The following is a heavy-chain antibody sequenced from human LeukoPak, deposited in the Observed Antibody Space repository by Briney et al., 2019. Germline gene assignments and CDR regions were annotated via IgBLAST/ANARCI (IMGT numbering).Heavy chain of an antibody. V-gene: IGHV3-66*01. CDR1: GFTVSSTY. J-gene: IGHJ3*02. Sequence: PGRSLRLSCAASGFTVSSTYMNWVRQAPGKGLEWVSVIYGGGSTSYADSVKGRFTISRDNSKNKVYLQMNSLRAEDTAMYYCARRVTSAFDIWGQGTMVTVSS. D-gene: IGHD4-17*01. CDR2: IYGGGST. CDR3: ARRVTSAFDI.